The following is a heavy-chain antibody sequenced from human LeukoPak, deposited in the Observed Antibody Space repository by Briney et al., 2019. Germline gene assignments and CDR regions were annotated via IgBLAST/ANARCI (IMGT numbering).Heavy chain of an antibody. D-gene: IGHD3-9*01. V-gene: IGHV1-46*01. CDR3: ARDPATYDILTGYPPDY. CDR1: GYTFTSYY. Sequence: ASVKVSCKASGYTFTSYYMHWVRQAPGQGLEWMGIINPSGGSTSYAQKFQGRVTMTRDTSTSTVYMELSSLRPEDTAVYYCARDPATYDILTGYPPDYWGQGTLVTVSS. CDR2: INPSGGST. J-gene: IGHJ4*02.